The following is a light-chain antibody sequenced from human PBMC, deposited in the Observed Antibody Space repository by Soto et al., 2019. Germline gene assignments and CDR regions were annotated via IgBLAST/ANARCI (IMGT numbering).Light chain of an antibody. Sequence: EIVLTQSPATLSLSPGERATLSCRASQSVSSYLAWYHQKPGQAPRLLIYDASNRATGIPARFSGSGSGTDFTLTISSLEPEDFAVYYCQQRSNWLVTFGQGTRLEIK. CDR2: DAS. J-gene: IGKJ5*01. V-gene: IGKV3-11*01. CDR1: QSVSSY. CDR3: QQRSNWLVT.